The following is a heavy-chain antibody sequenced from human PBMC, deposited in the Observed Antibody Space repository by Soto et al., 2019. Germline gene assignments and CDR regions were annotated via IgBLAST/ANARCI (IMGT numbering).Heavy chain of an antibody. Sequence: PSETLSLTCAVYGGSFSGYYWSWIRQPPGKGLEWIGEINHSGSTTYNPSLKSRVTVSVDTSKNQFSLKLSSVTAADTAVYYCARSGSYRYFDYWGQGTLVTVS. V-gene: IGHV4-34*01. CDR2: INHSGST. CDR1: GGSFSGYY. CDR3: ARSGSYRYFDY. J-gene: IGHJ4*02. D-gene: IGHD3-16*02.